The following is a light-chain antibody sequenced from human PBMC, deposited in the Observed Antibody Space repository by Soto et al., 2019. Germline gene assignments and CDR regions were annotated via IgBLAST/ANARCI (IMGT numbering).Light chain of an antibody. Sequence: QSALTEPASVSGSPGQSITISCTGTSSDVGSYNLVSWYQQHSRKAPKLMIYEVSKRPSGVSNRFAGSKSGNTASLTISGLQAEDEADYYCCSYAGSSTFVVFGGGTKLTVL. J-gene: IGLJ2*01. CDR3: CSYAGSSTFVV. V-gene: IGLV2-23*02. CDR1: SSDVGSYNL. CDR2: EVS.